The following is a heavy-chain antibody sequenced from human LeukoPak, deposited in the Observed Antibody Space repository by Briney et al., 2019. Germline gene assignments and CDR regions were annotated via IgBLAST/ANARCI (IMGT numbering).Heavy chain of an antibody. V-gene: IGHV3-23*01. CDR1: GFTFSNYA. Sequence: GGSLRLSCAASGFTFSNYAMTWVRQAPGKGLEWVSHISGSGGSTYYADSVKGRFTISRDNSKNTLYLQMNSLRAEDTAVYYCAKDRSGDYGAGDYDYCGQGTLVTVSS. CDR2: ISGSGGST. D-gene: IGHD4-17*01. CDR3: AKDRSGDYGAGDYDY. J-gene: IGHJ4*02.